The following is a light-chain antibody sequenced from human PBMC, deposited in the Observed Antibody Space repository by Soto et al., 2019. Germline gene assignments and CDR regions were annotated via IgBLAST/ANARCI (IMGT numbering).Light chain of an antibody. CDR2: LNSDGSX. V-gene: IGLV4-69*01. CDR3: QTWGTGIQV. J-gene: IGLJ1*01. CDR1: SGHSSYA. Sequence: QSVLTQSPSASASLGASVKLTCTLSSGHSSYAIAWHQQQPEKGPRYFMKLNSDGSXXXXXXXPXXFSGSSSGAERYLTISSLXSEDEADYYCQTWGTGIQVFGTGTKVTVL.